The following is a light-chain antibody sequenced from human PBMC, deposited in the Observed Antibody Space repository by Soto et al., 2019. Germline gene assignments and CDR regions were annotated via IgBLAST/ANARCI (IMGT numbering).Light chain of an antibody. CDR1: QSLLHSNGYNY. CDR2: LGS. Sequence: DIVMTQSPLSLPVTPGEPASISCRSSQSLLHSNGYNYLDWYLQKPGQSPQLLIYLGSNRASGVPDRFSGSGSGTDFTLKISRVEAEDVGVYYCMQTLQTRNTFGQGTKLKIK. CDR3: MQTLQTRNT. J-gene: IGKJ2*01. V-gene: IGKV2-28*01.